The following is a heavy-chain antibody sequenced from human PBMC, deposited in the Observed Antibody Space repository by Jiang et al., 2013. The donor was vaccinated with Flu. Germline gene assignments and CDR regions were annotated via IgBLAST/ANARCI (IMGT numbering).Heavy chain of an antibody. CDR2: ISAYNGNT. V-gene: IGHV1-18*01. J-gene: IGHJ4*02. Sequence: VKKPGASVKVSCKASGYTFTSYGISWVRQAPGQGLEWMGWISAYNGNTNYAQKLQGRVTMTTDTSTSTAYMELRSLRSDDTAVYYCARTISPYSSGWYPGVDYWGQGTLVTVSS. D-gene: IGHD6-19*01. CDR1: GYTFTSYG. CDR3: ARTISPYSSGWYPGVDY.